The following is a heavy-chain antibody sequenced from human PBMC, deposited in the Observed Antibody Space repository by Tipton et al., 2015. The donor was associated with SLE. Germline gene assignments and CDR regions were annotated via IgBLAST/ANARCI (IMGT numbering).Heavy chain of an antibody. CDR1: GFTFSSYS. CDR2: ISSSSRYI. J-gene: IGHJ3*02. Sequence: SLRLSCTVSGFTFSSYSMNWVRQAPGKGLEWVSFISSSSRYIYYADSVKGRFTISRDNAKNSLYLQMNSLRAEDTAVYYCARGAWGAFDIWGQGTTVTVSS. V-gene: IGHV3-21*01. CDR3: ARGAWGAFDI. D-gene: IGHD7-27*01.